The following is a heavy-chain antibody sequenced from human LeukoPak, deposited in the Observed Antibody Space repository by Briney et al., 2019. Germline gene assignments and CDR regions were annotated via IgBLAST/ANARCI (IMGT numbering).Heavy chain of an antibody. CDR2: INPSGGST. CDR3: VRGPLSPHPRILEWSSDN. Sequence: GASVKVSCKAPGYTFTSYYMHWMRQAPGQGLEWMGIINPSGGSTTYAQNFQGRVTMTRDTSTSTVYMELSSLRSDDTAVYYCVRGPLSPHPRILEWSSDNWGQGTLVTVSS. J-gene: IGHJ4*02. D-gene: IGHD3-3*01. V-gene: IGHV1-46*01. CDR1: GYTFTSYY.